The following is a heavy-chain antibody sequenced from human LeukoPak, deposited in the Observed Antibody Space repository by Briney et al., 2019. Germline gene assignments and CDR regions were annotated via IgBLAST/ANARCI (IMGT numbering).Heavy chain of an antibody. CDR3: AINQAGYCGGGSCYRHEFYYMDV. V-gene: IGHV1-69*06. Sequence: GASVKVSCKASGGTFSTYVISWVRQAPGQGLEWMGGIIPVFGTANYAEKFQDRVTITADKSTSTAYMEPSSLRSEDTAMYYCAINQAGYCGGGSCYRHEFYYMDVWGKGTSVTVSS. CDR2: IIPVFGTA. J-gene: IGHJ6*03. CDR1: GGTFSTYV. D-gene: IGHD2-15*01.